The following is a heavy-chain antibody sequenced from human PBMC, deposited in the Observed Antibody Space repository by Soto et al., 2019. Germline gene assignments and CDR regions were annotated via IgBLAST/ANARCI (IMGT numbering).Heavy chain of an antibody. J-gene: IGHJ6*02. V-gene: IGHV1-69*01. Sequence: QVQLVQSGAEVKKPGSSVKVSCKASGGTFNYDAITWVRQAPGQGPEWMGGIIPIFNTANYAQKFQGRVTITADESTSTAYMELTSLRSEDTALYYCARVRPTDYVGNYNNGMDVWGQGTTVTVSS. CDR2: IIPIFNTA. CDR3: ARVRPTDYVGNYNNGMDV. CDR1: GGTFNYDA. D-gene: IGHD4-17*01.